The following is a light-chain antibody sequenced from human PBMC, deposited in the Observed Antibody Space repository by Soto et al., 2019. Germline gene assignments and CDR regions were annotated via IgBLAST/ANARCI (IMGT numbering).Light chain of an antibody. CDR3: QQYGSSPLT. V-gene: IGKV3-20*01. CDR2: GAS. Sequence: EIVLTQSPGTLSLSPGEGATLSCRASPSVSSSSLAWYQHKPGQAPRLLIYGASVRATGIPDRFSGSGSGTDFTLTISRLEPEDFAMYYCQQYGSSPLTFRGGTKV. J-gene: IGKJ4*01. CDR1: PSVSSSS.